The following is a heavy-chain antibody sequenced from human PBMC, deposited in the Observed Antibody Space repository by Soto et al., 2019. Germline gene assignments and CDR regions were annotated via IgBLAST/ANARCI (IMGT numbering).Heavy chain of an antibody. CDR1: GGSFSSYH. CDR2: INHLTTT. Sequence: SETLSLTCAVYGGSFSSYHWSWTRQTPGKGLEWIGEINHLTTTNYNPSLKSRVIISLDTPKNQFSLKLSSVTAADTAVYYWEPGYDNALAPSCWGQGILVTVYS. J-gene: IGHJ4*02. CDR3: EPGYDNALAPSC. V-gene: IGHV4-34*01. D-gene: IGHD3-16*01.